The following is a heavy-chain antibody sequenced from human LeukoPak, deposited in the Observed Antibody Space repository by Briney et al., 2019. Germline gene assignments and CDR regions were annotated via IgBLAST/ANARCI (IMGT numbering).Heavy chain of an antibody. J-gene: IGHJ6*03. V-gene: IGHV3-74*01. Sequence: PGGSLRLSCAASGFTFSSYWMHWVRQAPGKGLVWVSRINSDGSSTTYADSVKGRFTISRDSAKNTLYLQMNSLRAEDTAVYYCARSAAAGFSYYSYYMDVWGKGTTVTISS. CDR1: GFTFSSYW. CDR2: INSDGSST. CDR3: ARSAAAGFSYYSYYMDV. D-gene: IGHD6-13*01.